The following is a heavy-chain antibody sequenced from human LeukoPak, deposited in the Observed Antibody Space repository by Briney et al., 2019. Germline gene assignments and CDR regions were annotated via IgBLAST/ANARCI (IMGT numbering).Heavy chain of an antibody. CDR2: IWYDGSNK. J-gene: IGHJ1*01. D-gene: IGHD1-1*01. Sequence: PGGSLSLSCAASGFTFSSYGMHWVRQAPGKGLEWVAVIWYDGSNKYYADSVKGRFTISRDNSKNTLYLQMNSLRAEDTAVYYCANLGTRLGNDFQHWGQGTLVTVSS. V-gene: IGHV3-33*06. CDR3: ANLGTRLGNDFQH. CDR1: GFTFSSYG.